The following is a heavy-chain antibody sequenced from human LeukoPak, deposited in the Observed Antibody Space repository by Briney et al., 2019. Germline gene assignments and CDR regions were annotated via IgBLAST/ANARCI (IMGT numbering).Heavy chain of an antibody. CDR3: ARVSVGAPAFDY. V-gene: IGHV3-7*01. CDR2: IDEDGSEK. CDR1: GFSCSSYW. Sequence: QPGGSLRLSCSASGFSCSSYWMSWVRQAPGKGLERVAHIDEDGSEKYYVDSVKGRFFISRDNAAKSLSLQMNRLRDADTAVYYCARVSVGAPAFDYWGQGNLVTVSS. J-gene: IGHJ4*02. D-gene: IGHD1-26*01.